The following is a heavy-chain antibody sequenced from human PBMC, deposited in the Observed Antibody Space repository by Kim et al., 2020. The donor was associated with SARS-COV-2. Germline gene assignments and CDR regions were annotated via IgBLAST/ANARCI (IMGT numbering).Heavy chain of an antibody. CDR2: ISSSSSYI. CDR3: ARDARRCRGGSCYYGGNWFDP. V-gene: IGHV3-21*01. CDR1: GFTFSSYS. D-gene: IGHD2-15*01. Sequence: GGSLRLSCAASGFTFSSYSMNWVRQAPGKGLEWVSSISSSSSYIYYADSVKGRFTISRDNAKNSLYLQMNSLRAEDTAVYYCARDARRCRGGSCYYGGNWFDPWGQGTLVTVSS. J-gene: IGHJ5*02.